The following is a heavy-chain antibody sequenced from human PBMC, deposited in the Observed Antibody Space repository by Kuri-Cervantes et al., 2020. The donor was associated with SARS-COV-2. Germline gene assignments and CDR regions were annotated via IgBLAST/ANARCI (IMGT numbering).Heavy chain of an antibody. Sequence: GGSLRLSCAASGFTFSSYAMHWVRQAPGKGLEWVAVISYDGTNKYYADSVKGRFTLSRDNSKKTVYLQMNSLRAEDAAVFYCARDVPTRGLGSSDAFDIWGQGTMVTVSS. D-gene: IGHD1-26*01. CDR2: ISYDGTNK. V-gene: IGHV3-30-3*01. J-gene: IGHJ3*02. CDR3: ARDVPTRGLGSSDAFDI. CDR1: GFTFSSYA.